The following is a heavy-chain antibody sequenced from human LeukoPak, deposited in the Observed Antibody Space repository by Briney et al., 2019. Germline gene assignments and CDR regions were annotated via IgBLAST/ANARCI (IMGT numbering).Heavy chain of an antibody. J-gene: IGHJ6*02. CDR2: IIPILGIA. CDR3: ARPSEWELRDYGMDV. D-gene: IGHD1-26*01. V-gene: IGHV1-69*02. CDR1: GYTFTDYY. Sequence: SLKVSCKASGYTFTDYYMHWVRQAPGQGLEWMRRIIPILGIANYAQKFQGRVTITADKSTSTAYMELSSLRSEDTAVYYCARPSEWELRDYGMDVWGQGTTVTVSS.